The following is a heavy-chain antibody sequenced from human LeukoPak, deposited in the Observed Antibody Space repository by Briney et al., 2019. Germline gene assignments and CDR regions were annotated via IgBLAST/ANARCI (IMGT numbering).Heavy chain of an antibody. V-gene: IGHV3-30*03. Sequence: PGRSLRLSCAASGFTFSSYVMHWVRQAPGKGLEWVAVISSDGSDKYYAESGKGRFTISRDNSENMLFLQMNSLRAEDTAVYYCARGGRNLDYWGQGTLVTVSS. CDR3: ARGGRNLDY. CDR1: GFTFSSYV. J-gene: IGHJ4*02. D-gene: IGHD2/OR15-2a*01. CDR2: ISSDGSDK.